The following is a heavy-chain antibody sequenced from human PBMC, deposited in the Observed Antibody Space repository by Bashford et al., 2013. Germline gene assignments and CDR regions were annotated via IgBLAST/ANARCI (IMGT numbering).Heavy chain of an antibody. CDR1: GGTFSSYA. Sequence: SVKVSCKASGGTFSSYAISWVRQAPGQGLEWMGGIIPIFGTANYAQKFQGRVTITADESTSTAYMELSSLRSEDTAVYYCARGIEGAVAGTIHGMDVWGQGTTVTVSS. CDR3: ARGIEGAVAGTIHGMDV. D-gene: IGHD6-19*01. V-gene: IGHV1-69*13. CDR2: IIPIFGTA. J-gene: IGHJ6*02.